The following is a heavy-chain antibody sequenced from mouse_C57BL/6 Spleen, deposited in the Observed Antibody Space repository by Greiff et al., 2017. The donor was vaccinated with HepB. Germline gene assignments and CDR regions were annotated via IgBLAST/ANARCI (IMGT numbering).Heavy chain of an antibody. V-gene: IGHV1-69*01. J-gene: IGHJ1*03. CDR3: AWHYYGSSRSYWYFDV. CDR2: IDPSDSYT. CDR1: GYTFTSYW. Sequence: QVQLQQPGAELVMPGASVKLSCKASGYTFTSYWMHWVKQRPGQGLEWIGEIDPSDSYTNYNQKFKGKSTLTVDKSSSTAYMQLSSLTSEDSAVYYCAWHYYGSSRSYWYFDVWGTGTTVTVSS. D-gene: IGHD1-1*01.